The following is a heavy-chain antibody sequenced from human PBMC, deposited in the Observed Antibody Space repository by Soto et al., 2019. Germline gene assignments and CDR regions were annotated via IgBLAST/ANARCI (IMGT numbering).Heavy chain of an antibody. CDR1: GYTLTELS. CDR2: FDPEDGET. V-gene: IGHV1-24*01. Sequence: QVQLVQSGAEVKKPGASVKVSCKVSGYTLTELSMHWVRQAPGKGLEWMGGFDPEDGETIYAQKFQGRVTMTEDTYTDTAYMELSCLRSEDTAVYYCATVKKGEYRAVAARYYFDYWGQGTLVSVSS. D-gene: IGHD2-15*01. J-gene: IGHJ4*02. CDR3: ATVKKGEYRAVAARYYFDY.